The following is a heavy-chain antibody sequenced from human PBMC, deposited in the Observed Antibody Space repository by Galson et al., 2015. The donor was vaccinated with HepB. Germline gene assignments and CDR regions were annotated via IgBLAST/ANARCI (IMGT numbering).Heavy chain of an antibody. D-gene: IGHD6-19*01. CDR3: ARIPTMDSSYDL. CDR1: GGSISSYY. Sequence: TLSLTCTVSGGSISSYYWSWIRQPPGKGLEWIGYISYSGSTSYHPSLKSRVAISVDASKTQVSLKLSSVTAADTAVYYCARIPTMDSSYDLWGRGTLVTVSS. J-gene: IGHJ2*01. V-gene: IGHV4-59*01. CDR2: ISYSGST.